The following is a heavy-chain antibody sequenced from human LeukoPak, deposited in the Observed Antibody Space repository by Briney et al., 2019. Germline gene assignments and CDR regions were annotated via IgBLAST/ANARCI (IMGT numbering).Heavy chain of an antibody. Sequence: PSETLSLTCAVYGGSFSGYYWSWIRQPPGKGLEWIGEINHSGSTNYNPSLKSRVTISVDTSKNQFSLKLSSVTAADTAVYYCAGVVGTAGTDYGGQEPLVTAPS. J-gene: IGHJ4*02. V-gene: IGHV4-34*01. CDR3: AGVVGTAGTDY. CDR2: INHSGST. D-gene: IGHD1-1*01. CDR1: GGSFSGYY.